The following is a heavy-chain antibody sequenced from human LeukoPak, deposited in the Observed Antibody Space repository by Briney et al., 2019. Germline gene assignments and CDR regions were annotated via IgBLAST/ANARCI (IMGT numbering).Heavy chain of an antibody. J-gene: IGHJ5*02. D-gene: IGHD6-19*01. CDR1: GFTCSSYW. CDR2: IKQDGSEK. CDR3: ARHGESSSGWYGWFDP. Sequence: GGSLRLSCAAPGFTCSSYWMSWVRQAPGKGLEWVSNIKQDGSEKYYVDSVKGRFTISRDNAKNSLYLQMNSLRAEDTAVYYCARHGESSSGWYGWFDPWGQGTLVTVSS. V-gene: IGHV3-7*03.